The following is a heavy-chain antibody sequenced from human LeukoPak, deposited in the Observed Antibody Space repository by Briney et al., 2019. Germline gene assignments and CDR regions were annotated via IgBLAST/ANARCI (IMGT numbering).Heavy chain of an antibody. D-gene: IGHD1-1*01. Sequence: PGGSLRLSCAASGFAFSSYYMHWVRQAPGKGPVWVSRINSDGSSTNYADSVKGRFTISRDNAKNTLYLQMNSLRAEDTAVFYCAREDRVGNSPGTFDIWGQGTMVIVSS. J-gene: IGHJ3*02. CDR1: GFAFSSYY. V-gene: IGHV3-74*01. CDR2: INSDGSST. CDR3: AREDRVGNSPGTFDI.